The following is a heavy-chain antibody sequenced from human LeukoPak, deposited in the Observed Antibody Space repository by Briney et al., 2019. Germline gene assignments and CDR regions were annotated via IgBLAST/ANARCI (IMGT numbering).Heavy chain of an antibody. CDR3: ARERSSPVYYYYYYMDV. V-gene: IGHV4-4*07. Sequence: SETLSHTCTVSGGSISNYYWSWIRQPAGKGLEWIGRIYTSGSTNYNPSLKSRVTMSVDTSKNQFSLKLSSVTAADTAVYYCARERSSPVYYYYYYMDVWGKGTTDTVSS. J-gene: IGHJ6*03. CDR1: GGSISNYY. CDR2: IYTSGST. D-gene: IGHD6-6*01.